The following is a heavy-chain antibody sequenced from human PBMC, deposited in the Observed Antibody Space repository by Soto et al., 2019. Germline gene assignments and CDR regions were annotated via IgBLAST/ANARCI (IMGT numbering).Heavy chain of an antibody. V-gene: IGHV3-33*01. CDR3: ARGLWSFDY. CDR2: IWYDGSNT. J-gene: IGHJ4*02. D-gene: IGHD5-18*01. CDR1: GFTFSSYG. Sequence: QVQLVESGGGVVQPGRSLRLSCAASGFTFSSYGMHWVRQAPGKGLEWVAVIWYDGSNTYYADSVKGRFTISRDNSKNTLYLQMNSLRAEDTSVYYCARGLWSFDYWGQGPLVTVSS.